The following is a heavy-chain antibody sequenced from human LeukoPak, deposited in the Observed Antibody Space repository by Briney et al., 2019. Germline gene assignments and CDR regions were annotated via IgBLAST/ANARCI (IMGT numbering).Heavy chain of an antibody. V-gene: IGHV4-4*02. CDR2: IYHSGST. CDR3: ARGDISVSSTSCSV. Sequence: PSETLSLTCAVSGGSISDTNWWSWVRQPPGKGLEWIGEIYHSGSTNYNPSLKSRVTISVDKSKNQFSLKLNSMTAADTAIYYCARGDISVSSTSCSVWGQGTLVTVSS. J-gene: IGHJ4*02. D-gene: IGHD2-2*01. CDR1: GGSISDTNW.